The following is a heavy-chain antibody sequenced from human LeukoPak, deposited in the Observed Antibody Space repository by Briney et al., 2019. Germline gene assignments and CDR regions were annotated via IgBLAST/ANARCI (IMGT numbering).Heavy chain of an antibody. V-gene: IGHV4-59*01. CDR2: IHNSGGT. D-gene: IGHD3-22*01. CDR3: ATGIGWLLLY. Sequence: PSETLSLTCTVSGDSISNYYCNWIRQSPGNGLDWLGYIHNSGGTKYNPSLNSRVSISVDTSRNQFSLKLSSVTAADTAVYYCATGIGWLLLYWGQGTLVTVSS. J-gene: IGHJ4*02. CDR1: GDSISNYY.